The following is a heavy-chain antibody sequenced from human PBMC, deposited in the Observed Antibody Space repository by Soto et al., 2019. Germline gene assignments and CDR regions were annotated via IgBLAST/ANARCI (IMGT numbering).Heavy chain of an antibody. CDR1: GYTFTSYG. J-gene: IGHJ5*02. Sequence: AASVKVSCKASGYTFTSYGISWVRQAPGQGLEWMGWISAYNGNTNYAQKLQGRVTMTTDTSTSTAYMELRSLRSDDTAVYYCARDPYAVVARPIAVAGSLFDPWGQGTLVTVSS. D-gene: IGHD6-19*01. CDR3: ARDPYAVVARPIAVAGSLFDP. V-gene: IGHV1-18*01. CDR2: ISAYNGNT.